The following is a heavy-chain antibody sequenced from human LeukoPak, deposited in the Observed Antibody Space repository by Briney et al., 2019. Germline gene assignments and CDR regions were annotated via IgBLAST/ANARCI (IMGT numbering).Heavy chain of an antibody. D-gene: IGHD6-19*01. CDR1: GFTFSSYW. J-gene: IGHJ6*03. CDR2: IKQDGSEK. Sequence: GGSLRLSCAASGFTFSSYWMSWVRQAPGKGLEWVANIKQDGSEKYYVDSVKGRSTISRDNAKSSLYLQMNSLRAEDTAVYYCARDHRGSGWLYYYYYYMDVWGKGTTVTVSS. CDR3: ARDHRGSGWLYYYYYYMDV. V-gene: IGHV3-7*01.